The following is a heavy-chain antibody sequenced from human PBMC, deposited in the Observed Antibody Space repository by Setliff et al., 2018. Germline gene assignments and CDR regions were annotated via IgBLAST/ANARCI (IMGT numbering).Heavy chain of an antibody. V-gene: IGHV3-30*03. CDR2: ISSDAMIK. J-gene: IGHJ5*02. CDR1: GFSFSSYA. CDR3: ARINFYVSSGYYYAPDL. Sequence: PGGSLRLSCAASGFSFSSYAIHWVRQAPGKGLEWLTVISSDAMIKLYADSVKGRFTVSRDNSNNTVYLHLSSPRSDDTAVYYCARINFYVSSGYYYAPDLWGQGTLVTVSS. D-gene: IGHD3-22*01.